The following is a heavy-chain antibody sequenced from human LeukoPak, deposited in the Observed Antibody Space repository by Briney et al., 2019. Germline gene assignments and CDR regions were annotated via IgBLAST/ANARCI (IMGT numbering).Heavy chain of an antibody. V-gene: IGHV3-33*06. J-gene: IGHJ4*02. CDR2: IWYDGSNR. Sequence: GGSLRLSCAASGFTFSSYGMHWVRQAPGKGLEWVAVIWYDGSNRYYADSVKGRVTISRDNSKNTLYLQMNSLRAEDTAVYYCAKGSLASSSSAFDYWGQGTLVTVSS. CDR1: GFTFSSYG. CDR3: AKGSLASSSSAFDY. D-gene: IGHD6-6*01.